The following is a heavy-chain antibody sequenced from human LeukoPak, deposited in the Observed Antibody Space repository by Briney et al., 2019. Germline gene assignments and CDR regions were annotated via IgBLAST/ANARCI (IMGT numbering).Heavy chain of an antibody. CDR2: IYYSGST. Sequence: SETLSLTCTVSGGSISSYYWSWIRQPPGKGLEWIGYIYYSGSTNYNPSLRGRVTISLDTSKNQVSLKLSSVTAADTAMYYCARKDGDGWGQGTLVTVSS. J-gene: IGHJ4*02. CDR1: GGSISSYY. CDR3: ARKDGDG. V-gene: IGHV4-59*01. D-gene: IGHD5-24*01.